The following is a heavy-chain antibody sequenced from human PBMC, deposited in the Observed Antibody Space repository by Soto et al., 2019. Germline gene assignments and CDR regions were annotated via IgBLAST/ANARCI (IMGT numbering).Heavy chain of an antibody. Sequence: GGSLRLSCAASGFTFSSYWVSWVRQAPGKGLEWVANIKQDGSERYYVDSVKGRFTISRDNAKNSLYLQMNSLRAEDTAVYYCARDVEGYMDVWGKGTTVTVSS. CDR1: GFTFSSYW. CDR2: IKQDGSER. J-gene: IGHJ6*03. V-gene: IGHV3-7*01. D-gene: IGHD2-15*01. CDR3: ARDVEGYMDV.